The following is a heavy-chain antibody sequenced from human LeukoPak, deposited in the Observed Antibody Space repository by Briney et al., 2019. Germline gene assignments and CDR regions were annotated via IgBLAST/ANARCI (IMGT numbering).Heavy chain of an antibody. CDR2: ISISGDSI. CDR1: GFTFTDYE. V-gene: IGHV3-11*04. Sequence: GGSLRLSCVTSGFTFTDYEMNWVRQAPGRGLEWLSHISISGDSIHYADSVKGRFTISRDNAKNSLYLQMNSLRAEDTAVYYCAKDTQPWYYYYYMDVWGKGTTVTVSS. CDR3: AKDTQPWYYYYYMDV. J-gene: IGHJ6*03. D-gene: IGHD2-2*01.